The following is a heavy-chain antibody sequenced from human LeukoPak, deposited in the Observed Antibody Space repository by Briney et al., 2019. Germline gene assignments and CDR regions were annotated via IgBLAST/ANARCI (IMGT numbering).Heavy chain of an antibody. J-gene: IGHJ5*02. V-gene: IGHV1-69*13. D-gene: IGHD3-10*01. Sequence: ASVKVSCKASGGTFSSYAISWVRQAPGQGLEWMGGIIPIFGTANYAQKFQGRVTITADESTSTAYMELSSLRAEDTAVYYCAKAPGGSGSFLYNWFDPWGQGTLVTVSS. CDR1: GGTFSSYA. CDR2: IIPIFGTA. CDR3: AKAPGGSGSFLYNWFDP.